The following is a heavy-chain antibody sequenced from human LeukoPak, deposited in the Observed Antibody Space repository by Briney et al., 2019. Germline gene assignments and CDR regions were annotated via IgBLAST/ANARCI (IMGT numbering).Heavy chain of an antibody. CDR3: ARGPGGYYDY. J-gene: IGHJ4*02. D-gene: IGHD3-10*01. CDR2: IYSGGGT. CDR1: GFTVSSTY. V-gene: IGHV3-53*01. Sequence: GGSLRLSCVGPGFTVSSTYMTWVRQAPGKGLEWVSAIYSGGGTFYVDSVKGRFTISRDSFKNILYLQMNSLRAEDTALYYCARGPGGYYDYWGQGTLVTVSS.